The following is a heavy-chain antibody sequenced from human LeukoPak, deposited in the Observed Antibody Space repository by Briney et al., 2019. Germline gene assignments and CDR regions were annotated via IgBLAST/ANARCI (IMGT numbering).Heavy chain of an antibody. V-gene: IGHV3-9*01. CDR1: GFTFDDYA. D-gene: IGHD3-16*01. CDR3: ATLPKGSEGGEY. J-gene: IGHJ4*02. Sequence: PGRSLRLSCAASGFTFDDYAMHWVRQAPGKGLEWVSGISWNSGSIGYADSVKGRFTISRDNSKSTLYLEMNSLRAEDTAVYYCATLPKGSEGGEYWGQGTLVTASS. CDR2: ISWNSGSI.